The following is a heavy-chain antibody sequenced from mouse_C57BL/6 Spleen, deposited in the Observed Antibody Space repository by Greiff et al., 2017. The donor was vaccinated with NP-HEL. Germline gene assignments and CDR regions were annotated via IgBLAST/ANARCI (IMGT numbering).Heavy chain of an antibody. CDR1: GYAFSSYW. CDR2: IYPGDGDT. Sequence: VKLQESGAELVKPGASVKISCKASGYAFSSYWMNWVNQRPGKGLEWIGQIYPGDGDTNYNGKFKGKATLTADKSSSTAYMQLSSLTSEDSAVYFCARSRDYDGVDYWGKGTTLTVAS. CDR3: ARSRDYDGVDY. V-gene: IGHV1-80*01. J-gene: IGHJ2*01. D-gene: IGHD2-4*01.